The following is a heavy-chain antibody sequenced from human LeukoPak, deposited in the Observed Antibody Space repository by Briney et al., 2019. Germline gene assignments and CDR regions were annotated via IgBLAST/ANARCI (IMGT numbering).Heavy chain of an antibody. CDR2: INSSSSTI. D-gene: IGHD3-10*01. Sequence: GGSLRLSCAASGFTYSTYSMNWVRQAPGKGLEWVSYINSSSSTIFYADSVKGRFTISRDDAKNSLYLQMNSLRAEDTAVYYCARGVKVRGVNYYGMDVWGQGTTVTFSS. J-gene: IGHJ6*02. V-gene: IGHV3-48*04. CDR1: GFTYSTYS. CDR3: ARGVKVRGVNYYGMDV.